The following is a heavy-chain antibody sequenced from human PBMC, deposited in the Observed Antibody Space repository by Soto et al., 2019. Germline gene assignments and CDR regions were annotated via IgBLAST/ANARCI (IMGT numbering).Heavy chain of an antibody. V-gene: IGHV3-23*01. CDR2: ITASGTST. CDR1: GFTFSIYA. CDR3: PKGDSSSWYYFDY. J-gene: IGHJ4*02. Sequence: EVQLLESGGDLVQPGGSLRLSCAASGFTFSIYAMSWVRQAPGKGLEWVSGITASGTSTYYADSVKGRFTISRDNSKYTVYLQRNSLSAEDRDVYYCPKGDSSSWYYFDYWGQGTRVTVSS. D-gene: IGHD6-13*01.